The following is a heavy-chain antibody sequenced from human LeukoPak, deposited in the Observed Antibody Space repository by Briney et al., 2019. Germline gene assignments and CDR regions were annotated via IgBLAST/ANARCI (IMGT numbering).Heavy chain of an antibody. CDR2: TSGNGRAT. D-gene: IGHD3-3*01. J-gene: IGHJ4*02. V-gene: IGHV3-43*02. Sequence: GGSLRLSCAGSGFAFDEYGIHWVRQAPGKGLEWLSVTSGNGRATGYADSVKGRFTTSRDNSKSSLYLHINNLRTEDTALYYCAKETWSNSFSDFDHWGQGTLVTVSS. CDR3: AKETWSNSFSDFDH. CDR1: GFAFDEYG.